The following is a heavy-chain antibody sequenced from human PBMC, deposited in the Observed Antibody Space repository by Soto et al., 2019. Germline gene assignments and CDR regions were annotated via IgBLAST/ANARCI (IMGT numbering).Heavy chain of an antibody. V-gene: IGHV5-51*01. J-gene: IGHJ6*02. Sequence: GESLKISWKGSGYSFTIYWIGWVRQMPGRGLEWMGIIYPGDSDTRYSPSFQGQVTISADKSISTAYLQWSSLKASDTAMYYCARLPCSSTSCYPAFYYYYYGMDVWGQGTTVTVSS. CDR1: GYSFTIYW. D-gene: IGHD2-2*01. CDR2: IYPGDSDT. CDR3: ARLPCSSTSCYPAFYYYYYGMDV.